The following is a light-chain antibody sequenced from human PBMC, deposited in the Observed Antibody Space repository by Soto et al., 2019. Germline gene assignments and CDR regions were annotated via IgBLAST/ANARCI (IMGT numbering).Light chain of an antibody. CDR1: QSISSW. CDR2: KAS. Sequence: DIQMTQSPSTLSASVGDRVTVTCRASQSISSWLAWYQQKAGKAPKLLINKASSLESGVPSRFSGSGSGTEFTLTISSLQPDDFATYYCQHFNSYPWTFGQGTKV. V-gene: IGKV1-5*03. CDR3: QHFNSYPWT. J-gene: IGKJ1*01.